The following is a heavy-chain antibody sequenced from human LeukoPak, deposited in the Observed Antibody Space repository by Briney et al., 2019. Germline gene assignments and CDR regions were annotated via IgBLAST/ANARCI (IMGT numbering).Heavy chain of an antibody. J-gene: IGHJ6*02. D-gene: IGHD6-6*01. V-gene: IGHV3-48*03. CDR2: ISSSGSTI. Sequence: GGSLRLSCAASGFTFSSYEMNWVRQAPGKGLEWVSYISSSGSTIYYADSVKGRFTISRGNAKNSLYLQMNSLRAEDTAVYYCARDGFRYTSSSGRYYYYGMDVWGQGTTVTVSS. CDR3: ARDGFRYTSSSGRYYYYGMDV. CDR1: GFTFSSYE.